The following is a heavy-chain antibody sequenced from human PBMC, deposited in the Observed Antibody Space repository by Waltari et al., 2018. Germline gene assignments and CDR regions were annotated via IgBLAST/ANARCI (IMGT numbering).Heavy chain of an antibody. CDR3: ARARRPEMATVPAFDI. CDR1: GGSISSYY. V-gene: IGHV4-59*01. D-gene: IGHD5-12*01. CDR2: IYYSGST. J-gene: IGHJ3*02. Sequence: QVQLQESGTGLVKPSETLSLTCTVSGGSISSYYWSWIRQPPGQGLEWIGYIYYSGSTNYNPSLKSRVTISVDTSKNQFSLKLSSVTAADTAVYYCARARRPEMATVPAFDIWGQGTMVTVSS.